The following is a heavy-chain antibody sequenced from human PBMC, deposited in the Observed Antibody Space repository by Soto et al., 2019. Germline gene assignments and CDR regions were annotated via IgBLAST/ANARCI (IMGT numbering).Heavy chain of an antibody. CDR3: AKSPDYKLVAGTTLDT. D-gene: IGHD6-19*01. V-gene: IGHV3-23*01. Sequence: PGGSLRLSCAASGFTFSSYAMSWVRQAPGRGLEWVSSLSGSGGSTYYADSVKGRFTISRDNSKNTLYLQMNSLRAEDTAVYYCAKSPDYKLVAGTTLDTWGQGTLVTVSS. J-gene: IGHJ5*02. CDR2: LSGSGGST. CDR1: GFTFSSYA.